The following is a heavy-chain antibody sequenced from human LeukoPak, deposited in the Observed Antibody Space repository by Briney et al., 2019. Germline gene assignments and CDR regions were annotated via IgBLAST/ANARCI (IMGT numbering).Heavy chain of an antibody. Sequence: PGGSPRLSCAASGFTVNNKYMSWVRQAPGKGLEWVSLIHRGGNTYHADSVKGRFTISRDNSKNTLYFQMNSLRVEDTAVYYCARVDGGQSIWGQGTLVTVSS. CDR1: GFTVNNKY. D-gene: IGHD6-6*01. CDR3: ARVDGGQSI. J-gene: IGHJ4*02. CDR2: IHRGGNT. V-gene: IGHV3-53*01.